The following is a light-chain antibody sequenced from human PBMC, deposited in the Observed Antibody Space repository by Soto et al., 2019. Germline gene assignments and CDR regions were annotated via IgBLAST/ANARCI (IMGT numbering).Light chain of an antibody. Sequence: QSALTQPASVSGSPGQSITISCTGTSSDVGGYNYVSWHQQHPGKAPKLMIYEVSNRPSGVSDRFSGSKSGDTASLTISGLQAEDEADYYCSSYTSSSTRVFGTGTNLTVL. CDR1: SSDVGGYNY. J-gene: IGLJ1*01. V-gene: IGLV2-14*01. CDR2: EVS. CDR3: SSYTSSSTRV.